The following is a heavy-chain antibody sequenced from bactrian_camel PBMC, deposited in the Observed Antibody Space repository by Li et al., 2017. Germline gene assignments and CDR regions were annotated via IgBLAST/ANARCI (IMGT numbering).Heavy chain of an antibody. J-gene: IGHJ4*01. CDR1: GYTYGITC. Sequence: HVQLVESGGGSVKAGGSLTLTCVASGYTYGITCLGWFRQVPGKGLEWVSAINSDGDRTYYADSVKGRFTISRDNAKNAVYLQLNSLKMEDMAMYYCANFLGTQVTVS. CDR2: INSDGDRT. V-gene: IGHV3S1*01.